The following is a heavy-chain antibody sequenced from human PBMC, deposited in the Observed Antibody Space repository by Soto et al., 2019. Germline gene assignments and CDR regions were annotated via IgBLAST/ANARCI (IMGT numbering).Heavy chain of an antibody. D-gene: IGHD4-17*01. Sequence: GGSLRLSCAASGFTFSSYAMHWVRQAPGKGLEWVAVISYDGSNKYYADSVKGRFTISRDNSKNTLYLQMNSLRAEDTAVYYCARDRVATPTNDYGDYDFYYYYGMDVWGQGTTVTVSS. CDR1: GFTFSSYA. CDR2: ISYDGSNK. CDR3: ARDRVATPTNDYGDYDFYYYYGMDV. V-gene: IGHV3-30-3*01. J-gene: IGHJ6*02.